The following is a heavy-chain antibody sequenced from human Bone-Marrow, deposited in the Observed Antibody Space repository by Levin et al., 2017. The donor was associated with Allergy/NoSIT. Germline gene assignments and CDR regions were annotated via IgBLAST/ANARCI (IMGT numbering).Heavy chain of an antibody. V-gene: IGHV3-30*18. CDR2: ISYDGSNK. CDR3: AKDCCSSTSCYDGWGYFDY. CDR1: GFTFSSYG. J-gene: IGHJ4*02. Sequence: GESLKISCAASGFTFSSYGMHWVRQAPGKGLEWVAVISYDGSNKYYADSVKGRFTISRDNSKNTLYLQMNSLRAEDTAVYYCAKDCCSSTSCYDGWGYFDYWGQGTLVTVSS. D-gene: IGHD2-2*01.